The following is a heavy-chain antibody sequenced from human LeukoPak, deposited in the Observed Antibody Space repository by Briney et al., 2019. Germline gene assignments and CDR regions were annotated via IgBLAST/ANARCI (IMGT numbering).Heavy chain of an antibody. CDR3: ARLEGFGDYYYYGMDV. CDR1: GFTVSSNY. J-gene: IGHJ6*02. D-gene: IGHD3-10*01. CDR2: IYSGGST. Sequence: PGGSLRLSCAASGFTVSSNYMSWVRQAPGKGLEWVSVIYSGGSTYYADSVKGRSTISRDNSKNTLYLQMNSLRAEDTAVYYCARLEGFGDYYYYGMDVWGQGTTVTVSS. V-gene: IGHV3-66*01.